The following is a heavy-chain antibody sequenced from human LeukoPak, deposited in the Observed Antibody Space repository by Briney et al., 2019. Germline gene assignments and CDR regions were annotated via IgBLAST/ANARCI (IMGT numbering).Heavy chain of an antibody. CDR2: IYYNGNT. J-gene: IGHJ4*02. CDR3: AITMVRGVRNMRFDY. D-gene: IGHD3-10*01. Sequence: SETLSLTCTVSGGSVSSDSYYWSWIRQPPGKGLECIGYIYYNGNTNYSPSLKSRVAISIDTSKNQFPLKLNSVTAADTAVYYCAITMVRGVRNMRFDYWGQGTLVTVSS. CDR1: GGSVSSDSYY. V-gene: IGHV4-61*01.